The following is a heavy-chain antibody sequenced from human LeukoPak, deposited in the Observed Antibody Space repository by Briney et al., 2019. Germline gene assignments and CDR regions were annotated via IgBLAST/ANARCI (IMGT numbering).Heavy chain of an antibody. D-gene: IGHD6-19*01. Sequence: PGGSLRLSCAASGFTFSSYGMHWVRQAPGKGLEWVAVIWYDGSNKYYADSVKGRFTISRDNSKNTLYLQMNSLRAEDTAVYHCARELSRAGTNYYYGMDVWGQGTTVTVSS. V-gene: IGHV3-33*01. CDR1: GFTFSSYG. J-gene: IGHJ6*02. CDR2: IWYDGSNK. CDR3: ARELSRAGTNYYYGMDV.